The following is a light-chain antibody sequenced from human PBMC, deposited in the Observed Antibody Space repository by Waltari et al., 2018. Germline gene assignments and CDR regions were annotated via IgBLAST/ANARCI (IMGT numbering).Light chain of an antibody. CDR3: HSRDASGVGGA. CDR2: DQN. J-gene: IGLJ2*01. Sequence: TQDPAVSVAVGQTVRITCQGDSPRSYHASWYQQRPGQAPKLLIYDQNNRPSGVPGRFSGSSSDNTASLTITGAQAEDEAYYYCHSRDASGVGGAFGGGTKLTVL. CDR1: SPRSYH. V-gene: IGLV3-19*01.